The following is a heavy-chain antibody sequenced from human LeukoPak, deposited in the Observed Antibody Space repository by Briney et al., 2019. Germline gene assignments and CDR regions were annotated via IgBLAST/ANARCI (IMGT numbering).Heavy chain of an antibody. CDR2: IRYDGSNK. V-gene: IGHV3-30*02. CDR3: AKVEGATTPYYYYYYMDV. CDR1: GFTFSSYG. Sequence: GGSLRLSCAASGFTFSSYGMHWVRQAPGKGLEWVAFIRYDGSNKYYADSVKGRFTISRDNSKNTLYLQMNSLRAEDTAAYYCAKVEGATTPYYYYYYMDVWGKGTTVTISS. D-gene: IGHD4-11*01. J-gene: IGHJ6*03.